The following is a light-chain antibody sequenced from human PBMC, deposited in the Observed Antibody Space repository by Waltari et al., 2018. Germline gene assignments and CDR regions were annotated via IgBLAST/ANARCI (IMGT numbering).Light chain of an antibody. J-gene: IGKJ1*01. V-gene: IGKV3-20*01. CDR3: QKYESLPAT. Sequence: SCRASQSVRICLSWYQQKPGQPPRLLIYHASSRAAGIPDRFSGSGSGTDFSLTISRLEPEDFAVYYCQKYESLPATFGQGTKVEIK. CDR2: HAS. CDR1: QSVRIC.